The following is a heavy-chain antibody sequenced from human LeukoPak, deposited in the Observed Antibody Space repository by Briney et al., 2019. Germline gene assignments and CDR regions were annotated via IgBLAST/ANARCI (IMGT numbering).Heavy chain of an antibody. CDR3: ARVPGDSGSYYWFDY. Sequence: PSETLSLTCTVSGYSISSGYYWGWIRQPPGKGLEWIGSIYHSGSTYYNPSLKSRVTISVDTSKNQFSLKLSSVTAADTAVYYCARVPGDSGSYYWFDYWGQGTLVTVSS. D-gene: IGHD1-26*01. CDR2: IYHSGST. V-gene: IGHV4-38-2*02. CDR1: GYSISSGYY. J-gene: IGHJ4*02.